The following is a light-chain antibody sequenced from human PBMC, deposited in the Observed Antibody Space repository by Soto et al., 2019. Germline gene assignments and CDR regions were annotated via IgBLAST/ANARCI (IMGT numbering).Light chain of an antibody. V-gene: IGKV1-39*01. CDR3: HPSYSTLPYS. CDR2: AAS. J-gene: IGKJ2*01. CDR1: QSISSY. Sequence: DIQMTQSPSSLSASVEDRVTITCRASQSISSYLNRYQQKPGKAPKLLIYAASSWQSGGPSRFSGSGSGSDFPLTISSLQPEDVATYYCHPSYSTLPYSFGPGTKLEIK.